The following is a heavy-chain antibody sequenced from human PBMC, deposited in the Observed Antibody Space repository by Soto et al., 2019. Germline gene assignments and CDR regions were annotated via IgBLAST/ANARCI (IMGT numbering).Heavy chain of an antibody. Sequence: SETLSHTCTVSGGSISSGGYYWSWIRQHPGKGLEWIGYIYYSGSTYYNPSLKSRVTISVDTSKNQFSLKLSSVTAADTAVYYCARGDSGYDYIVYWGQGTLVTLSS. CDR1: GGSISSGGYY. D-gene: IGHD5-12*01. CDR2: IYYSGST. V-gene: IGHV4-31*02. J-gene: IGHJ4*02. CDR3: ARGDSGYDYIVY.